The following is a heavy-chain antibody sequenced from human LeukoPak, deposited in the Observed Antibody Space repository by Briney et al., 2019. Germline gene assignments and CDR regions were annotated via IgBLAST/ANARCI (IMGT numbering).Heavy chain of an antibody. D-gene: IGHD3-10*01. CDR1: GYTFTSYG. J-gene: IGHJ4*02. CDR2: IRAYNGNT. CDR3: ATSPPNYYGSGSYYPPPYFDY. V-gene: IGHV1-18*01. Sequence: ASVKVSCKASGYTFTSYGISWERQAPGQGLEWLGWIRAYNGNTNYAQKLQGRVTMTTDTSTSTAYMELRSLRSDDTAVYYCATSPPNYYGSGSYYPPPYFDYWGQGTLVTVSS.